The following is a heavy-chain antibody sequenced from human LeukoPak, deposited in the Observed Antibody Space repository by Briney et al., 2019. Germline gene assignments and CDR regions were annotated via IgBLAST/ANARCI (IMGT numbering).Heavy chain of an antibody. CDR1: GDSVSSKNGA. CDR3: ARDFGTTGWHTFDY. Sequence: QTLSLTCAVSGDSVSSKNGAWNWIRQSPSRGLEWLGRTYYRSKWYNDYAESMEGRMTISQDTSKNQYSLHLNSVTPDDTAVYYCARDFGTTGWHTFDYWGQGTLVTVSS. D-gene: IGHD6-19*01. V-gene: IGHV6-1*01. J-gene: IGHJ4*02. CDR2: TYYRSKWYN.